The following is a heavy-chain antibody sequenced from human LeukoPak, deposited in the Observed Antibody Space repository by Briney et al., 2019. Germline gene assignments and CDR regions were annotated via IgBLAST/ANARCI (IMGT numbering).Heavy chain of an antibody. CDR3: ARDTGYCSSTSCYWPI. J-gene: IGHJ3*02. V-gene: IGHV4-39*07. CDR2: IYYSGTT. D-gene: IGHD2-2*01. CDR1: GGSISSSSNY. Sequence: SETLSLTCTVSGGSISSSSNYWGWIRQPPGKGLEWIGTIYYSGTTYYNPSLKSRVTISVDTSKNQFSLKLSSVTAADTAVYYCARDTGYCSSTSCYWPIWGQGTMVTVSS.